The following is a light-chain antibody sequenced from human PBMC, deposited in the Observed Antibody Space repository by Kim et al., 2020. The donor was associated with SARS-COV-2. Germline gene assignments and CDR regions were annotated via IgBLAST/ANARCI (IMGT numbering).Light chain of an antibody. CDR3: QQFEDLPPT. V-gene: IGKV1-33*01. CDR1: QDISSY. J-gene: IGKJ2*01. CDR2: LAS. Sequence: DIQMTQSPSSLSASVGDRVIITCQASQDISSYLNWYQQKPGEAPNLLIHLASILEAGVPSRFSGSGFGTDFTLTISSLQPEDIAIYYCQQFEDLPPTCGRGTKLEI.